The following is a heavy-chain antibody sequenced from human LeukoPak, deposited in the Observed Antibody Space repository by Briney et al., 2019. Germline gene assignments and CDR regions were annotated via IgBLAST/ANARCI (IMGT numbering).Heavy chain of an antibody. CDR1: GFTFSSYE. Sequence: GGSLRLSCAASGFTFSSYEMNWVRQAPGKGLEWVSYISSSGSTIYYADSVKGRFTISRDNAKNSLYLQMHSLRAEDTAVYYCAREACLEWLLLPGCFDLWGRGTLVTVSS. CDR2: ISSSGSTI. J-gene: IGHJ2*01. V-gene: IGHV3-48*03. D-gene: IGHD3-3*01. CDR3: AREACLEWLLLPGCFDL.